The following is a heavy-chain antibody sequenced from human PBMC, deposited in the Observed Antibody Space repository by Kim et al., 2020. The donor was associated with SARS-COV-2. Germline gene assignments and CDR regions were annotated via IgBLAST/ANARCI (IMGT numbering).Heavy chain of an antibody. D-gene: IGHD1-26*01. CDR2: IYYSGST. J-gene: IGHJ5*02. V-gene: IGHV4-59*01. CDR1: GGSISSYY. Sequence: SETLSLPCTVSGGSISSYYWSWIRQPPGKGLEWIGYIYYSGSTNYNPSLKSRVTISVDTSKNQFSLKLSSVTAADTAVYYCARGGPSGSYYVDWFDPWGQGTLVTVSS. CDR3: ARGGPSGSYYVDWFDP.